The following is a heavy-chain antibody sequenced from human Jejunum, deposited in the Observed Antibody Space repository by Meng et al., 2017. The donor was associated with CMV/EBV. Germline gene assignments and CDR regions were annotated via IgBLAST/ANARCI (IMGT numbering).Heavy chain of an antibody. V-gene: IGHV4-39*07. J-gene: IGHJ4*02. CDR1: SSSYY. CDR2: IYYSGST. CDR3: ARAPFNYFDSSGDPPDY. Sequence: SSSYYWGWIRQPPEKGLDWIGNIYYSGSTYYNPSLKSRVVISVDTSRNQFSLKLSSVTAADTAVYYCARAPFNYFDSSGDPPDYWGQGALVTVSS. D-gene: IGHD3-22*01.